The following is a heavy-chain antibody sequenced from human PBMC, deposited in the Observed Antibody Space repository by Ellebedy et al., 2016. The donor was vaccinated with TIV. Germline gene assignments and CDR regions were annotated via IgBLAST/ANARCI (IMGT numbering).Heavy chain of an antibody. D-gene: IGHD1-26*01. CDR3: ARGWSYYVEAFDI. Sequence: SETLSLXXTVSGGSISSYYWSWIRQPPGKGLEWIGYIYYSGSTNYNPSLKSRVTISVDTSKNQFSLKLSSVTAADTAVYFCARGWSYYVEAFDIWGQGTMVTVSS. J-gene: IGHJ3*02. V-gene: IGHV4-59*12. CDR2: IYYSGST. CDR1: GGSISSYY.